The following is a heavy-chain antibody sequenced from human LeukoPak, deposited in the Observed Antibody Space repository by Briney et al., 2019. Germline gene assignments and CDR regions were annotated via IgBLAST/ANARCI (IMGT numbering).Heavy chain of an antibody. CDR3: ARDVYYGLGSYSY. J-gene: IGHJ4*02. Sequence: SETLSLTCTVSGYSISSGYYWGWIRQPPGKGLEWIGSIYHSGSTYYNPSLKSRVTISVDTSKNQFSLKLSSVTAADTAVYYCARDVYYGLGSYSYWGQGTLVTVSS. V-gene: IGHV4-38-2*02. CDR2: IYHSGST. CDR1: GYSISSGYY. D-gene: IGHD3-10*01.